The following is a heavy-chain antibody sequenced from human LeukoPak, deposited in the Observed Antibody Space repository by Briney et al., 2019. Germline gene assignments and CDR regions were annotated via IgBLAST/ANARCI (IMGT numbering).Heavy chain of an antibody. Sequence: SETLSLTCTVSGGSISSYYWSWIRQPPGKGLEWIGYIYYSGSTNYNPSLKSRVTISVDTSKNQFSLKLSSVTAADTAVYYCARGSYCSSTSCYDYWGQGTLVTVSS. D-gene: IGHD2-2*01. CDR2: IYYSGST. J-gene: IGHJ4*02. CDR1: GGSISSYY. V-gene: IGHV4-59*01. CDR3: ARGSYCSSTSCYDY.